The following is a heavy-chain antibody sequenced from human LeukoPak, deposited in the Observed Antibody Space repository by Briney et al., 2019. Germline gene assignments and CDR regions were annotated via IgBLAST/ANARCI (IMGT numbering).Heavy chain of an antibody. Sequence: GASVKVSCKASGYTFTSYDINWVRQATGQGLEWMGWMNPNSGDTGFAQKFQGRVTMTRNTSISTAYMELNSLRTEDTAVYYCARGRLADFDYWGQGTLVTVSS. V-gene: IGHV1-8*01. J-gene: IGHJ4*02. CDR2: MNPNSGDT. CDR1: GYTFTSYD. CDR3: ARGRLADFDY. D-gene: IGHD6-25*01.